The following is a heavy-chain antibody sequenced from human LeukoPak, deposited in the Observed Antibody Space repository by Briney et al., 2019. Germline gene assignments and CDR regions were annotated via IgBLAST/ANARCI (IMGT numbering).Heavy chain of an antibody. CDR3: ARDNSVGDVAWWFDP. Sequence: ASVKVSCKASGYTFTSYGISWVRQAPGQGLEWLGLINPSGSSTLYAQKFQGRVTMTRDMSTTTDYMELSSLRSEDTAVYYCARDNSVGDVAWWFDPWGQGTLVTVSS. J-gene: IGHJ5*02. CDR2: INPSGSST. D-gene: IGHD1-26*01. V-gene: IGHV1-46*01. CDR1: GYTFTSYG.